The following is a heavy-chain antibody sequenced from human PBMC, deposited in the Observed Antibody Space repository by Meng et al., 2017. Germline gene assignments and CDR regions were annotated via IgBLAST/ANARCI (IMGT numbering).Heavy chain of an antibody. CDR2: ISSSSSYI. CDR1: GFTFSSYS. V-gene: IGHV3-21*01. J-gene: IGHJ6*02. Sequence: GESLTISCAASGFTFSSYSMNWVRQAPGKGLEWVSSISSSSSYIYYADSVKGRFTISRDNAKNSLYLQMNSLRAEDTAVYYCARDRYSSGWYDYYYYGMDVWGQGTTVTVSS. CDR3: ARDRYSSGWYDYYYYGMDV. D-gene: IGHD6-19*01.